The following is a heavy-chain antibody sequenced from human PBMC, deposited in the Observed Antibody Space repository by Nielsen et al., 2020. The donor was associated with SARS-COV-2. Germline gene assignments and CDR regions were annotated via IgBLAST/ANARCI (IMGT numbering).Heavy chain of an antibody. V-gene: IGHV3-21*01. D-gene: IGHD6-13*01. J-gene: IGHJ4*02. Sequence: VRQMPGKGLEWVSCISSSSSYIYYEDSVKGRFTISRDNAKNSLYLQMNSLRAEDTAVYYCARLESSSWYWSYWGQGTLVTVSS. CDR3: ARLESSSWYWSY. CDR2: ISSSSSYI.